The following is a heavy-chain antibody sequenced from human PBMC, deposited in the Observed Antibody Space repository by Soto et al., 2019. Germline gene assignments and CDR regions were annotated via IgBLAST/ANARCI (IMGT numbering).Heavy chain of an antibody. CDR1: GGSISGYY. D-gene: IGHD1-1*01. CDR3: ARHSDEYRKSLDY. Sequence: SETLSLTCTVSGGSISGYYWSWIRQPPGKGLEWIAYIYYSGSTNSNPSLKSRVTISVDTSKNQFSLKLSSVTAADTAMYYCARHSDEYRKSLDYWGQGTLVTVSS. J-gene: IGHJ4*02. CDR2: IYYSGST. V-gene: IGHV4-59*08.